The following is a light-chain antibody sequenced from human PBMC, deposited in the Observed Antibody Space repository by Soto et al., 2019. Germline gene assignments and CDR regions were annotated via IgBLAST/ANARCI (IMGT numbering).Light chain of an antibody. CDR3: QHYGETPIT. J-gene: IGKJ5*01. CDR1: QSVSRR. CDR2: GAS. V-gene: IGKV3-20*01. Sequence: EIVLTQSPGTLSLSPGGRATLSCRASQSVSRRLAWYQHSPGQSPRLLISGASMRASGVPVRFSGSGSGTDFSLTISRLELEDFAVYYCQHYGETPITFGLGTRLEV.